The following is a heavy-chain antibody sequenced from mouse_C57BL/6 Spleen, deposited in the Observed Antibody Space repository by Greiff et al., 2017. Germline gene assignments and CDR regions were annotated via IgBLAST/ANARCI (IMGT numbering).Heavy chain of an antibody. J-gene: IGHJ2*01. CDR2: IDPSDSYT. Sequence: QVQLQQPGAELVKPGASVKLSCKASGYTFTSYWMQWVKQRPGQGLEWIGEIDPSDSYTNYNQKFKGKATLTVDTSSSTAYMQLSSLTSEDSAVYYCARPSITTVVAKGYFDYWGQGTTLTVSS. V-gene: IGHV1-50*01. CDR3: ARPSITTVVAKGYFDY. CDR1: GYTFTSYW. D-gene: IGHD1-1*01.